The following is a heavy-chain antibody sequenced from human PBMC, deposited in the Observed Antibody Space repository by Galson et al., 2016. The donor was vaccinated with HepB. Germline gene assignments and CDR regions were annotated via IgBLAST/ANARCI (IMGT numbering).Heavy chain of an antibody. J-gene: IGHJ4*02. D-gene: IGHD3-3*01. CDR2: IDWEDDK. CDR1: GFSLNTRGMC. V-gene: IGHV2-70*01. CDR3: ARYLSNFGVAHIDY. Sequence: ALVKPTQTLTLTCTFSGFSLNTRGMCVSWIRQPPGKALEWLAFIDWEDDKYYNTSLKTRLTISKDTSENQVVLTMTNMDPVDTATYYCARYLSNFGVAHIDYWGQGTLVTVSS.